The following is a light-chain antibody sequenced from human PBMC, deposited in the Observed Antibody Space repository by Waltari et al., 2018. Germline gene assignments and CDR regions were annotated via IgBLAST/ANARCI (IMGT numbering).Light chain of an antibody. CDR2: DSS. V-gene: IGKV3-11*01. CDR1: QSVSTY. CDR3: QQRYKWPLT. Sequence: EIVLTQSPATLSLSPGERATLSCRASQSVSTYLAWYQQRPGQPPRLLIYDSSSRATGIPARFSGGGSGTDFTLTISSLEPEDFAVYYCQQRYKWPLTFGGGSKVEI. J-gene: IGKJ4*01.